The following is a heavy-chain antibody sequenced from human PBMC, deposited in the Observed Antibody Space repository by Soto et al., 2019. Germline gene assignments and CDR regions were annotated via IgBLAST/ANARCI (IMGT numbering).Heavy chain of an antibody. J-gene: IGHJ3*02. CDR1: GFTFDDYA. CDR2: ISWNRGSI. V-gene: IGHV3-9*01. Sequence: EVQLVESGGGLVQPGRSLRLSCAASGFTFDDYAMHWVRQAPGKGLEWVSGISWNRGSIGYADSVKGRFTISRDNAKNSLYLQMNSLRAEDTALYYCAKERGAFDIWGQGTMVTVSS. CDR3: AKERGAFDI.